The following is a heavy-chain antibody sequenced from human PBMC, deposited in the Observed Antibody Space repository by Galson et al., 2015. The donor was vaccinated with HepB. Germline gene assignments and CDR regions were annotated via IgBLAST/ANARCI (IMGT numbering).Heavy chain of an antibody. Sequence: SLRLSCAASGFTFDDYAMHWVRQAPGKGLEWVSGIRWNSDSIGYADSVKGRFTISRDNAKNSLYLQMNSLRAEDTALYYCAKDIGGSYFWAFDIWGQGTMVTVSS. CDR3: AKDIGGSYFWAFDI. CDR2: IRWNSDSI. J-gene: IGHJ3*02. V-gene: IGHV3-9*01. D-gene: IGHD1-26*01. CDR1: GFTFDDYA.